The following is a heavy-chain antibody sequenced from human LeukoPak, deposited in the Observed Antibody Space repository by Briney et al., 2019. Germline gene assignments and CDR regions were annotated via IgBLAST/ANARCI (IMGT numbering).Heavy chain of an antibody. CDR2: ISGSGGST. D-gene: IGHD5-18*01. Sequence: GGSLRLSCAASGFTFSTYAMSWVRQAPGKGLEWVSVISGSGGSTYYADSVKGRFTISRDNSKNTLYLQMNSLRAEDTAIYYCAKARGERGIQLWPFDCWGQGTQVTVSS. J-gene: IGHJ4*02. CDR1: GFTFSTYA. V-gene: IGHV3-23*01. CDR3: AKARGERGIQLWPFDC.